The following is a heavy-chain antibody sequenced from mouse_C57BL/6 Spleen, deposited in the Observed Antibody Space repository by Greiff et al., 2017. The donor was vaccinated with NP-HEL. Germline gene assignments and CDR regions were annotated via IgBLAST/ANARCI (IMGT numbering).Heavy chain of an antibody. CDR3: ARDGDGYEGYAMDY. V-gene: IGHV1-82*01. CDR1: GYAFSSSW. J-gene: IGHJ4*01. Sequence: QVQLKQSGPELVKPGASVKISCKASGYAFSSSWMNWVKQRPGKGLEWIGRIYPGDGDTNYNGKFKGKATLTADKSSSTAYMQLSSLTSEDSAVYFCARDGDGYEGYAMDYWGQGTSVTVSS. D-gene: IGHD2-2*01. CDR2: IYPGDGDT.